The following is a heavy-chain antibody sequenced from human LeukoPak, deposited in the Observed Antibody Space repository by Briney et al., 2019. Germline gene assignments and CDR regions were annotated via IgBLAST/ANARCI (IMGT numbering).Heavy chain of an antibody. D-gene: IGHD3-22*01. V-gene: IGHV3-23*01. CDR2: ISGSGGST. Sequence: GGSLRLSCAASGFTFSSYAMSWVRQAPGKGLEWVSAISGSGGSTYYAHSVKGRFTISRDNSKNTLYLQMNSLTAAGTAIYYCAKGVLSMIVVVIVDYWGQGTLVTVSS. J-gene: IGHJ4*02. CDR3: AKGVLSMIVVVIVDY. CDR1: GFTFSSYA.